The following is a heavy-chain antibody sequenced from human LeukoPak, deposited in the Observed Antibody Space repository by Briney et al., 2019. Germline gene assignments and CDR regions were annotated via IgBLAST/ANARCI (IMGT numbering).Heavy chain of an antibody. V-gene: IGHV3-74*01. CDR1: GFTFSSYW. CDR2: INKDGSST. CDR3: ARDTRYGDFLGY. J-gene: IGHJ4*02. D-gene: IGHD4-17*01. Sequence: QTGGSLRLSCAASGFTFSSYWMHWVRQVPGKGLEWVSRINKDGSSTSNADSVKGRFSISRDNTKNTLYLQMNSLRADDTAVYYCARDTRYGDFLGYWGQGTLVTVSS.